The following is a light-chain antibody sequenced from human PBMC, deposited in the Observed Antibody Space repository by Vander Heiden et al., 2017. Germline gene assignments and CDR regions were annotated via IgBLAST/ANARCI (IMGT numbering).Light chain of an antibody. Sequence: DIQLTQSPSTLSASVGDRVTITCRASQSISSWLAWYPQKTGKAAKLLIYKASSLEGGVASTFSGSGSGAEFPLTISSLQPDDFATYYCQQYNSYLYTFGQGTKLEIK. CDR2: KAS. V-gene: IGKV1-5*03. CDR1: QSISSW. J-gene: IGKJ2*01. CDR3: QQYNSYLYT.